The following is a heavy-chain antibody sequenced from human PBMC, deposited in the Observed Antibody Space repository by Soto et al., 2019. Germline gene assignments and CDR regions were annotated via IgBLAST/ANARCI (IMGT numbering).Heavy chain of an antibody. V-gene: IGHV4-59*01. CDR2: IYYSGST. J-gene: IGHJ4*02. CDR1: GGSISSYY. Sequence: PSGTLSLTCTVSGGSISSYYWSWIRQPPGKGLEWIGYIYYSGSTNYNPSLKSRVTITVDTSKNQFSLKLSSVTAADTAVYYCARVSYCGGDCYQYYFDYWGQGTLVTVSS. CDR3: ARVSYCGGDCYQYYFDY. D-gene: IGHD2-21*02.